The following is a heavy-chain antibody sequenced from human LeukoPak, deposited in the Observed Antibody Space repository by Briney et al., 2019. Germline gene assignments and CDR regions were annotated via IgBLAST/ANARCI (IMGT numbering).Heavy chain of an antibody. CDR2: IKQVGSEK. J-gene: IGHJ4*02. V-gene: IGHV3-7*01. CDR1: GFTLRSYW. CDR3: ARWIGGFDY. D-gene: IGHD3-10*01. Sequence: GGSLRLSCAASGFTLRSYWMNWVRQTPGKALEWVTNIKQVGSEKYYVDSVEDRFTISRDNAKNSLYLQMNCLRAEDTAVYYSARWIGGFDYWGQGALVTVSS.